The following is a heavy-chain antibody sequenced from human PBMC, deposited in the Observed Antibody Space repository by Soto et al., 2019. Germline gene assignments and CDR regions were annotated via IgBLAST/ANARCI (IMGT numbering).Heavy chain of an antibody. Sequence: QVQLVQSGAEVKKPGSSVKVSCQASGGTFSSYAISWVRQAPGQGREWMGGIIPIFGTANYAQKFPGRVTINADESTSTAYMELSSLRSVDTAVYYCASRGDIVVVPADGWFDPWGQGTLVTVSS. CDR2: IIPIFGTA. CDR3: ASRGDIVVVPADGWFDP. J-gene: IGHJ5*02. V-gene: IGHV1-69*01. CDR1: GGTFSSYA. D-gene: IGHD2-2*01.